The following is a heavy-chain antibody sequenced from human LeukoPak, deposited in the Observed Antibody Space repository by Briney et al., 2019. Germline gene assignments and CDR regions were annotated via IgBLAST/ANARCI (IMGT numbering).Heavy chain of an antibody. CDR3: TRSTSRVWELDQ. D-gene: IGHD1-26*01. CDR1: GASISSRSYF. Sequence: SETLSLTCNVSGASISSRSYFWGWIRQPPGKGLEWIGSIFYSVNTYSNPSLRSRVTFSVDTSKNQFSLKLSSVTAADTAVYFCTRSTSRVWELDQWGQGTLVTVSS. CDR2: IFYSVNT. J-gene: IGHJ4*02. V-gene: IGHV4-39*01.